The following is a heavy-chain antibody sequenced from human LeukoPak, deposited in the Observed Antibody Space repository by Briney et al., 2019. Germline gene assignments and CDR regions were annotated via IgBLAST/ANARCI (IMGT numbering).Heavy chain of an antibody. V-gene: IGHV1-69*05. J-gene: IGHJ3*02. Sequence: ASVKVSCKASGGTFSSYAISWVRQAPGQGLEWMGGIIPIFGTANYAQKFQGRVTITTDESTSTAYMELSSLRSDDTAVYYCARDRGRGGLISAFDIWGQGTMVTVSS. CDR3: ARDRGRGGLISAFDI. CDR1: GGTFSSYA. D-gene: IGHD3-16*01. CDR2: IIPIFGTA.